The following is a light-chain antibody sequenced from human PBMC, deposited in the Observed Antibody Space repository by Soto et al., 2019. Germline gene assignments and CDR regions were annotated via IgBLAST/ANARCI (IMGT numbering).Light chain of an antibody. V-gene: IGKV1-6*01. CDR3: LQDYDYPRT. Sequence: IQMTQSPSTLSASVGDRVTITCRASQGIRDELGWYQQKAGKAPNLLISAASRLQSGVPSRFSGRGSGTDFTFTISSLQPEDFATYYCLQDYDYPRTFGQGTKVDIK. CDR1: QGIRDE. CDR2: AAS. J-gene: IGKJ1*01.